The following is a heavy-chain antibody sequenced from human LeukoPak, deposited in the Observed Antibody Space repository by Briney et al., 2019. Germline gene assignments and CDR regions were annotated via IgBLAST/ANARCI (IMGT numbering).Heavy chain of an antibody. J-gene: IGHJ3*02. Sequence: SETLSLTCTVSGGSISSGDYYWSWIRQPPGKGLEWIGYIYYSGSTYYNPSLKSRVTISVDTSKNQFSLKLSSVTAADTAVYYCARRWASGHAFDIWGQGTMVTVSS. CDR2: IYYSGST. D-gene: IGHD3-10*01. V-gene: IGHV4-30-4*08. CDR3: ARRWASGHAFDI. CDR1: GGSISSGDYY.